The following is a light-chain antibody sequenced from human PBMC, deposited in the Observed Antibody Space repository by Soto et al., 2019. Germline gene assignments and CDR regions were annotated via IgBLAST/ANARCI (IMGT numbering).Light chain of an antibody. Sequence: QSLLPEPPSASVTPGQRVTVSCSGSSSNIGSNSINWYQQLPGTAPKLLIYSNNQRPSGVPDRFSGSKSGTSASLSISGLQSEDEADYYCAAWDDSLNGYVFGTGTKVTVL. CDR2: SNN. J-gene: IGLJ1*01. V-gene: IGLV1-44*01. CDR1: SSNIGSNS. CDR3: AAWDDSLNGYV.